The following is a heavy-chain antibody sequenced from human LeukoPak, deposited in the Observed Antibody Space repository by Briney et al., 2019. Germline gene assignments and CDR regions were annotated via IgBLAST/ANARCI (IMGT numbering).Heavy chain of an antibody. Sequence: SVKVSCKASGGTFSSYAISWVRQAPGQGLEWMGGIIPIFGTANYAQKFQGRVTITADESTSTAYMELSSLRSEDTAVYYCAGADRTYYDFWSGYQRFDYWGQGTLVTVSS. CDR1: GGTFSSYA. J-gene: IGHJ4*02. D-gene: IGHD3-3*01. CDR2: IIPIFGTA. V-gene: IGHV1-69*13. CDR3: AGADRTYYDFWSGYQRFDY.